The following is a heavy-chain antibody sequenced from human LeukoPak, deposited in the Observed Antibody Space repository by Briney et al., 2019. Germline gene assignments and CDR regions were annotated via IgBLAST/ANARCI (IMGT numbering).Heavy chain of an antibody. D-gene: IGHD2-15*01. Sequence: PGGSLRLSCVGSGFTFNSYAVHWVRQAPGKGLEWVAVISYDGSINFYAASVKGRFTISRDNSKNTLYLQMNGLRAEDTALYFCARDRRYCGGGSCYFDYFFDYWGQGTLVTVSS. J-gene: IGHJ4*02. CDR1: GFTFNSYA. CDR2: ISYDGSIN. V-gene: IGHV3-30-3*01. CDR3: ARDRRYCGGGSCYFDYFFDY.